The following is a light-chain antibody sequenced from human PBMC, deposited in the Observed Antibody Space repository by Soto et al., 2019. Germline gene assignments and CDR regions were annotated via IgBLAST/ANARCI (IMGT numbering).Light chain of an antibody. V-gene: IGKV3-20*01. J-gene: IGKJ1*01. CDR1: QSISSNY. CDR2: GAS. CDR3: QQYGSSPRT. Sequence: EIVLTQSPGTLSMSPGERATLSCRASQSISSNYLAWYQQKPGQAPRLLIYGASSRATGIPDRFSGSGSGTDFPLTISRLEAEDFAVYCCQQYGSSPRTFGQGTKVEFK.